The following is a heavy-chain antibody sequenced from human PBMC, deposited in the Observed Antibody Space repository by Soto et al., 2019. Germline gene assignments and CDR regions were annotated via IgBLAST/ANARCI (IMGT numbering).Heavy chain of an antibody. V-gene: IGHV3-23*01. J-gene: IGHJ4*02. CDR3: ANPIPKTGTTFGF. CDR1: GFTFSSYA. D-gene: IGHD1-1*01. Sequence: GGSLRLSCAASGFTFSSYAMGWLRQAPGEGPEWVAVVGGSGDDTSYADSMKGRFTISRDNSKDTLYLHINSLRAEDTAVYYCANPIPKTGTTFGFWGQGTLVTVSS. CDR2: VGGSGDDT.